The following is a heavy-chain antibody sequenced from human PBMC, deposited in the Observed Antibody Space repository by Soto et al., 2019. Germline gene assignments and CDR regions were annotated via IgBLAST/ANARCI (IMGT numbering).Heavy chain of an antibody. Sequence: GGSLRLSCATSGFSFTTYTMVWVRRGPGKGLEWVSSISGTGNYKYYADSVKGRFTISRDNARKSLSLQMNSLRAEDTAVYYCVTSTLGGYYYGMDVWGQGTTVTVLL. V-gene: IGHV3-21*01. CDR3: VTSTLGGYYYGMDV. CDR2: ISGTGNYK. J-gene: IGHJ6*02. CDR1: GFSFTTYT.